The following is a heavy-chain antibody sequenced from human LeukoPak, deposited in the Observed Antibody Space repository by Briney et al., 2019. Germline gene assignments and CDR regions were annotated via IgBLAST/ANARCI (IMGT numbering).Heavy chain of an antibody. J-gene: IGHJ4*02. CDR3: AREDGDYFDY. CDR2: ISYNGNT. V-gene: IGHV4-59*01. Sequence: SETLSLTCNVSGDSMRDYYWSWIRQPPGKGLEWIGYISYNGNTNYSPSLKRRVTISLDTSKSQFSLRVNSVTSADTAVYYCAREDGDYFDYWGQGKLVTVSS. D-gene: IGHD4-17*01. CDR1: GDSMRDYY.